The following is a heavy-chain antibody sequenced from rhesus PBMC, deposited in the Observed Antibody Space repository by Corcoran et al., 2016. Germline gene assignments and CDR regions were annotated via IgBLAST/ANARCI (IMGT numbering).Heavy chain of an antibody. CDR1: GGSISSSY. J-gene: IGHJ5-2*02. CDR2: IYGSGSSP. CDR3: ATKYCSSTYCSLNSLDV. V-gene: IGHV4-169*01. Sequence: QLQLQESGPGLVKPSETLSVTCAVSGGSISSSYWSWIRQAPGKGLEWIGYIYGSGSSPNYTPALKSRVTLSVDTSKNQFSLKRSSVTAADTAVYYCATKYCSSTYCSLNSLDVWGRGVLVTVSS. D-gene: IGHD2-15*01.